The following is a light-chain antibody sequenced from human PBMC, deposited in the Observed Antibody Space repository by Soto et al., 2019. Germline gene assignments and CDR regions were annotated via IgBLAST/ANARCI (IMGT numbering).Light chain of an antibody. CDR2: AAS. Sequence: EMGVAHSRDTMSVSPGEGPTLSCSASRSISRYIAWYQHQPGQAPRLLIYAASTRATGIPARFSGTGSGTEFTLTISSLQPADDAIYYCQQGSSILPITFGQGTRLEI. CDR3: QQGSSILPIT. CDR1: RSISRY. J-gene: IGKJ5*01. V-gene: IGKV3-15*01.